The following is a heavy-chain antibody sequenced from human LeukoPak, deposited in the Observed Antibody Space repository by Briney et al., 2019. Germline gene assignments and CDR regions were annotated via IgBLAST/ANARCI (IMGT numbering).Heavy chain of an antibody. CDR2: ISWNSGSI. Sequence: PGRSLRLSCAAPGFTFDDYAMHWVRQAPGKGLEWVSGISWNSGSIGYADSVKGRFTISRDNAKNSLYLQMNSLRAEDTALYYCAKGMTTVTGENAFDIWGQGTMVTVSS. CDR1: GFTFDDYA. V-gene: IGHV3-9*01. CDR3: AKGMTTVTGENAFDI. D-gene: IGHD4-17*01. J-gene: IGHJ3*02.